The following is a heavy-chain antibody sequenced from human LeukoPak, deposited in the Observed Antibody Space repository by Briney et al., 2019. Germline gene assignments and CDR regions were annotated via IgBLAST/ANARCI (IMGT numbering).Heavy chain of an antibody. CDR3: ARTNTLIGGLILDPLDY. J-gene: IGHJ4*02. D-gene: IGHD3-10*01. CDR2: IWYDGSNK. CDR1: GFALSSSG. Sequence: GGSLRLSCAASGFALSSSGMHWVRQAPGKGLEWVAFIWYDGSNKYYADSVKGRFTISRDNSKNTLYLQMNSLRAEDTAVYFCARTNTLIGGLILDPLDYWGQGTWSPSPQ. V-gene: IGHV3-33*01.